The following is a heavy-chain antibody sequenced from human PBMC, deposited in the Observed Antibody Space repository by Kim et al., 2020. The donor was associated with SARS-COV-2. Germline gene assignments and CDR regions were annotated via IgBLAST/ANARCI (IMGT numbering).Heavy chain of an antibody. CDR3: ARWNGWVLPPEKTRYYYYGMDV. CDR2: IIPIFGTA. V-gene: IGHV1-69*13. J-gene: IGHJ6*02. D-gene: IGHD1-1*01. Sequence: SVKVSCKASGGTFSSYAISWVRQAPGQGLEWMGGIIPIFGTANYAQKFQGRVTITADESTSTAYMELSSLRSEDTAVYYCARWNGWVLPPEKTRYYYYGMDVWGQGTTVTVSS. CDR1: GGTFSSYA.